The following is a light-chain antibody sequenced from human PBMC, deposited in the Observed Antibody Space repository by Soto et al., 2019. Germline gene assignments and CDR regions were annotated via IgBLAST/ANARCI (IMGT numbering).Light chain of an antibody. CDR2: WSS. CDR1: QSLFYSSNKNY. Sequence: DIVMTQSPDSLAVSLGERATINCKSSQSLFYSSNKNYLAWYQQKPGQPPKLLIYWSSIRESGVPDRFSGSGSGTDFTLTISSLQAEDVAVYYCQQYYTTPVTFGQGTKVEIK. V-gene: IGKV4-1*01. CDR3: QQYYTTPVT. J-gene: IGKJ1*01.